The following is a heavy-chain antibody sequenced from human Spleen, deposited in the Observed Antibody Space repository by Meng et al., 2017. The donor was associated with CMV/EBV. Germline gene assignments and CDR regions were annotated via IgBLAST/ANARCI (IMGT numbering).Heavy chain of an antibody. Sequence: GSLRLSCTVSGGSISSYYWSWIRQPPGKGLEWIGYIYYSGSTNYNPSLKSRVTISVDTSKNQFSLKLSSVTAADTAVYYCARRGTAVGDGLDVWGQGTTVTVSS. CDR1: GGSISSYY. CDR2: IYYSGST. CDR3: ARRGTAVGDGLDV. J-gene: IGHJ6*02. D-gene: IGHD6-19*01. V-gene: IGHV4-59*01.